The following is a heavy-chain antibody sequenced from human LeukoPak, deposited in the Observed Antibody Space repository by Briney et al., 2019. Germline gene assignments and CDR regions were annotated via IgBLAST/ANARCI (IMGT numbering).Heavy chain of an antibody. D-gene: IGHD3-10*01. Sequence: PGRSLRLSCAASGFTFRSYDMNWVRQAPGKGLDWVSGVSGSGGTTYYADSVEGRFTISRDNSKNTLYLQMNSLRAEDTAVYYCAKAAYGSGSYYSYFDSWGQGTLVTVS. CDR2: VSGSGGTT. CDR1: GFTFRSYD. CDR3: AKAAYGSGSYYSYFDS. V-gene: IGHV3-23*01. J-gene: IGHJ4*02.